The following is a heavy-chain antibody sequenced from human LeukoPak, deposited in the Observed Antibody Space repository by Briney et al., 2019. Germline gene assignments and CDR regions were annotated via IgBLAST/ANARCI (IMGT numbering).Heavy chain of an antibody. Sequence: PGGSLRLSYAASGFTFSSYAMHWVRQAPGKGLEWVAVISYDGSNKYYADSVKGRFTISRDNSKNTLYLQMNSLRAEDTAVYYCAREVKESEQWLVHPYYFDYWGQGTLVTVSS. CDR3: AREVKESEQWLVHPYYFDY. J-gene: IGHJ4*02. CDR2: ISYDGSNK. V-gene: IGHV3-30*04. D-gene: IGHD6-19*01. CDR1: GFTFSSYA.